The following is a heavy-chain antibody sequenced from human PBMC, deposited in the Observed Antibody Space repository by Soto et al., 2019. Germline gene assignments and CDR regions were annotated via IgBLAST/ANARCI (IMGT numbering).Heavy chain of an antibody. Sequence: SETLSLTCAVSGGSFSGYYWNWFREPPGKGLEWIGEINHSGSTNYNPSLKSRVTISVDTSKNQFSLKLSSVTAADTAVYYCARSQFGVVPPMDVWGKGTTVTVSS. CDR3: ARSQFGVVPPMDV. V-gene: IGHV4-34*01. CDR2: INHSGST. J-gene: IGHJ6*03. D-gene: IGHD3-3*01. CDR1: GGSFSGYY.